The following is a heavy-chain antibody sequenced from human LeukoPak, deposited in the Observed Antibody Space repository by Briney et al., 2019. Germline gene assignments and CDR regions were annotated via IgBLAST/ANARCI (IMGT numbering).Heavy chain of an antibody. V-gene: IGHV3-7*01. J-gene: IGHJ6*03. D-gene: IGHD3-3*01. Sequence: GGSLRLSCAASGFTFSSYWMSWVRQAPGKGLEWVANIKHNGSERYYVDSVKCRFTISRDNAKNSLYLQMNSLRAEDTAVYSCARRRYNDLWSGSWKFYYSMDVWGKGTTVTISS. CDR3: ARRRYNDLWSGSWKFYYSMDV. CDR1: GFTFSSYW. CDR2: IKHNGSER.